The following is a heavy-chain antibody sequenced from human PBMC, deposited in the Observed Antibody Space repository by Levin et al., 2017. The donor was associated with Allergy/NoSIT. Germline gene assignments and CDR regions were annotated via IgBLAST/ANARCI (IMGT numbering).Heavy chain of an antibody. J-gene: IGHJ6*02. CDR1: GGSISSGGYS. V-gene: IGHV4-30-2*01. CDR2: IYHSGST. CDR3: ARVVTSYYYYAMDV. Sequence: SCAVSGGSISSGGYSWSWIRQPPGKGLEWIGYIYHSGSTYYNPSLKSRVTISVDRSRNQFSLKLTSVTAADTAVYYCARVVTSYYYYAMDVWGQGTTVTVSS. D-gene: IGHD4-17*01.